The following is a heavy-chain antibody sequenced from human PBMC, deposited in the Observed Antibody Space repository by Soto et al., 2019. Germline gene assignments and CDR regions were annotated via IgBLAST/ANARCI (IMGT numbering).Heavy chain of an antibody. D-gene: IGHD3-10*01. CDR3: ARDYRLMVRGAGFAY. CDR1: GLSVSGNY. CDR2: IYSGGTT. J-gene: IGHJ4*02. Sequence: EVQLVESGGGLVQPGGSLRLSCAASGLSVSGNYMSWVRQAPGKGLEWVSVIYSGGTTYYADSVKGRFIISRDISKNTLYLQMNSLRVEDTAVYYCARDYRLMVRGAGFAYGGQGTLVTVSS. V-gene: IGHV3-66*01.